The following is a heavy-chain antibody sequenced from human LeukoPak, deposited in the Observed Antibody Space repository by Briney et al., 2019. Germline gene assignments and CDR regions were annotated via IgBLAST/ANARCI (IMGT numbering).Heavy chain of an antibody. D-gene: IGHD3-16*01. CDR2: INPNSGGT. V-gene: IGHV1-2*02. CDR1: GYSFTDYY. J-gene: IGHJ5*02. CDR3: ARADRLHGGPYLIGP. Sequence: ASVKVSFKTSGYSFTDYYMHWVRQAPGQGLEWMGWINPNSGGTSSAQKFQGRVTMTRDTSITTVYMEVNWLTSDDTDMYYCARADRLHGGPYLIGPWGQGTLVTVSS.